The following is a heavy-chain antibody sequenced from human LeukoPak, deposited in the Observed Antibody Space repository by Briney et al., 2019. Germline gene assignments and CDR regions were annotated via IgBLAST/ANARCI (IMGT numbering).Heavy chain of an antibody. J-gene: IGHJ4*02. CDR2: INTDWSTT. CDR1: GFTFSSYW. CDR3: VRDSSWCDY. Sequence: GGSLRLSCAASGFTFSSYWMHWVRQAPGKGLVWVSHINTDWSTTNYADSVKGRFTISRDNAKNTLYLQMNSLRAGDTAVYYCVRDSSWCDYWGRGTLVTVSS. V-gene: IGHV3-74*01. D-gene: IGHD6-13*01.